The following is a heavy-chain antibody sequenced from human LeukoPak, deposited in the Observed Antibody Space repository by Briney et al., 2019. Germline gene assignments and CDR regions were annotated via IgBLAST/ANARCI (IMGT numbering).Heavy chain of an antibody. CDR2: IKSKTDGGTT. CDR1: GFTFSNAW. Sequence: GGSLRLSCAASGFTFSNAWMSWVRQAPGKGLEWVGRIKSKTDGGTTDYAAPVKGRFTISRDDSKNTLYLQMNSLKTEDTAVYYCTTAPRGYCSGGSCSFAFDIWGQGTMVTVSS. J-gene: IGHJ3*02. CDR3: TTAPRGYCSGGSCSFAFDI. D-gene: IGHD2-15*01. V-gene: IGHV3-15*01.